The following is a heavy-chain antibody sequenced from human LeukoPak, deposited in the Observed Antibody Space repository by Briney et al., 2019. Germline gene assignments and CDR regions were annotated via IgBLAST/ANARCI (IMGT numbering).Heavy chain of an antibody. CDR1: GFTFSSYS. Sequence: GGSLRLSCAASGFTFSSYSLNWVRQAPGKGLEWVSSISGSSSYIYYADSVKGRFTISRDNAKKSLFLQMNSLRAEDTAVYYCARDGRGDYCSGGSCLMFDPWGQGTLVTVSS. D-gene: IGHD2-15*01. J-gene: IGHJ5*02. CDR2: ISGSSSYI. CDR3: ARDGRGDYCSGGSCLMFDP. V-gene: IGHV3-21*01.